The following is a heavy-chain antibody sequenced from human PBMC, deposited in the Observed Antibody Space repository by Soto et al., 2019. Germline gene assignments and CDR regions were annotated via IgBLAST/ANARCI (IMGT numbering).Heavy chain of an antibody. D-gene: IGHD2-15*01. CDR3: ARLDIVVVVAATYDYYYYGMDV. V-gene: IGHV1-18*01. CDR1: GYTFTSYG. Sequence: ASVKVSCKASGYTFTSYGISWVRQAPGQGLEWMGWISAYNGNTNYAQKLQGRVTMTTDTSTSTAYMELRSLRSDDTAVYYCARLDIVVVVAATYDYYYYGMDVWGQGTTVTVSS. J-gene: IGHJ6*02. CDR2: ISAYNGNT.